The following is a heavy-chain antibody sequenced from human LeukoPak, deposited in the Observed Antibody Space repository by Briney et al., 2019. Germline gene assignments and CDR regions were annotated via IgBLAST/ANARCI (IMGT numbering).Heavy chain of an antibody. CDR1: GGSFSGYY. D-gene: IGHD2-15*01. CDR3: ARGSDCSGGSCYSGDFRYYYYYYYMDV. CDR2: INHNGST. V-gene: IGHV4-34*01. Sequence: SETLSLTCAVYGGSFSGYYWSWIRQPPGKGLEWIGEINHNGSTNYNPSLKSRVTISVDTSKNQFSLKLSSVTAADTAVYYCARGSDCSGGSCYSGDFRYYYYYYYMDVWGKGTTVTVSS. J-gene: IGHJ6*03.